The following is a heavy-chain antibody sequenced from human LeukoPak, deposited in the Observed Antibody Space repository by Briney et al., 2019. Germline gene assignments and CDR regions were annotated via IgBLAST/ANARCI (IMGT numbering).Heavy chain of an antibody. Sequence: SETLSLTCAVYGGSFNGYYWSWIRQPPGKGLECIGEINHSGSTNYNPSLKSRVTISVDTSKNQFSLKLSSVTAADTAVYYCARDFMYNVNCAGCWGQGTLVTVSS. CDR3: ARDFMYNVNCAGC. D-gene: IGHD1-14*01. J-gene: IGHJ4*02. V-gene: IGHV4-34*01. CDR1: GGSFNGYY. CDR2: INHSGST.